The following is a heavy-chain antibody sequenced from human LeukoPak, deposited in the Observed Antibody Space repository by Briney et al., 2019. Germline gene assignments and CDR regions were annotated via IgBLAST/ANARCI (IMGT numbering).Heavy chain of an antibody. Sequence: ASVKVSCKASGYTFTSYDINWVRQATGQGLEWMGWMNPNSGNTGYAQKFQGRVTMTRNTSISTAYMELSSLRSEDTAVYYCARVIMDPANGDFEVQDYWGQGTLVTVPS. J-gene: IGHJ4*02. CDR2: MNPNSGNT. D-gene: IGHD4-17*01. CDR3: ARVIMDPANGDFEVQDY. V-gene: IGHV1-8*01. CDR1: GYTFTSYD.